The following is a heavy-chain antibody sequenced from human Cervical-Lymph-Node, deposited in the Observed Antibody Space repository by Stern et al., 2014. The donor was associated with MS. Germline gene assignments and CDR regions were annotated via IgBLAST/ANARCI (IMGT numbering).Heavy chain of an antibody. J-gene: IGHJ6*02. Sequence: VQLVESGGGLVQPGGSLRLSCADSGFTFRDHYLDWVRQAPGKGLEWVGRTRNKANSYTTEYAASVKGRFTISRDDSKNSLYLQMNSLKTEDTAVYYCARDLDGMDVWGQGTTVTVSS. V-gene: IGHV3-72*01. CDR2: TRNKANSYTT. CDR3: ARDLDGMDV. CDR1: GFTFRDHY.